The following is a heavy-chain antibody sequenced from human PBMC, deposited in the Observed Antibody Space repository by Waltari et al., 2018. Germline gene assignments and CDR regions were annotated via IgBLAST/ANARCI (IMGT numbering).Heavy chain of an antibody. Sequence: QVQLQESGPGLVKPSETLSLTCTVSGYSISSGYYWGWLRQPPGKGLEWIGSIYHSGSTYYNPSLKSRVTISVDTSKNQFSLKLSSVTAADTAVYYCARLSGDFWSGLGGNWFDPWGQGTLVTVSS. CDR2: IYHSGST. D-gene: IGHD3-3*01. CDR1: GYSISSGYY. V-gene: IGHV4-38-2*02. CDR3: ARLSGDFWSGLGGNWFDP. J-gene: IGHJ5*02.